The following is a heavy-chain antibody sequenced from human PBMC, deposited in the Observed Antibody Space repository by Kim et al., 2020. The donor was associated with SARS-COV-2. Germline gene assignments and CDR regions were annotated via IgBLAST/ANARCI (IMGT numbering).Heavy chain of an antibody. Sequence: YYAESMKRRLLVYSDNAQNSLYLQMTILRDEDTAVYYCARLDNSRGYYFDSWGQGSLVTVSS. D-gene: IGHD3-22*01. J-gene: IGHJ4*02. CDR3: ARLDNSRGYYFDS. V-gene: IGHV3-48*03.